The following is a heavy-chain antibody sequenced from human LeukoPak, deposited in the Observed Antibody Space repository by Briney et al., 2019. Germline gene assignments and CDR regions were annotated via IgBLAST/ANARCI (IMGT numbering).Heavy chain of an antibody. CDR1: GYTFTGSD. Sequence: ASVRVSCKASGYTFTGSDMHWVRQAPGQGLEWMGWINPNSGGTNYAQKFQGRVTMTRDTSISTAYMELSRLRSDDTAVYYCARVDRYGSGSHFDYWGQGTLVTVSS. D-gene: IGHD3-10*01. CDR2: INPNSGGT. V-gene: IGHV1-2*02. J-gene: IGHJ4*02. CDR3: ARVDRYGSGSHFDY.